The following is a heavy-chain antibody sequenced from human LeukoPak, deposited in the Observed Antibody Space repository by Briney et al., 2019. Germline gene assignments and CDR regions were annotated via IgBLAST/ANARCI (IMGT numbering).Heavy chain of an antibody. CDR3: ANVWRWGSSDLADY. D-gene: IGHD3-16*01. V-gene: IGHV1-2*02. CDR2: INPNSGGR. Sequence: GASVRLSCKASGYTFIGYYMHWVRQAPGQGLEWMGWINPNSGGRNYAQKFQGRVTLTRDTSISTAYMELSRLRSDDTAVYYCANVWRWGSSDLADYWGQGNLGSVSS. J-gene: IGHJ4*02. CDR1: GYTFIGYY.